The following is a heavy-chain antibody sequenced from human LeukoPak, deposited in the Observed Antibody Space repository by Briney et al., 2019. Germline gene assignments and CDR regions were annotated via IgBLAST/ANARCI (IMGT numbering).Heavy chain of an antibody. CDR3: ARGGSYGWYYFDY. CDR2: IIPIFGTA. J-gene: IGHJ4*02. V-gene: IGHV1-69*13. Sequence: SVKVSCKASGGTFSSYAISWVRQAPGQGLEWMGGIIPIFGTANYAQKFQGRVTITADESTGTAYMELSSLRSEDTAVYYCARGGSYGWYYFDYWGQGTLVTVSS. D-gene: IGHD6-19*01. CDR1: GGTFSSYA.